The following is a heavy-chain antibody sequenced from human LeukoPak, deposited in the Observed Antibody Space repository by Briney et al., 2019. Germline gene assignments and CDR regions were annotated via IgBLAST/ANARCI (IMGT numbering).Heavy chain of an antibody. CDR2: IIPILGIA. Sequence: GASVKASCKASGGTFSSYAISWVRQAPGQGLEWMGRIIPILGIANYAQKFQGRVTITADKSTSTAYMELSSLRSEDTAVYYCARAYMGSSPYRDDAFDIWGQGTMVTVSS. D-gene: IGHD6-6*01. CDR1: GGTFSSYA. V-gene: IGHV1-69*04. J-gene: IGHJ3*02. CDR3: ARAYMGSSPYRDDAFDI.